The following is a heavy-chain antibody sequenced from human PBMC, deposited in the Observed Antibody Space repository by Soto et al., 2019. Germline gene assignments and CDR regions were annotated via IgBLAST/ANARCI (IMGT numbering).Heavy chain of an antibody. CDR1: GGTLGSYA. V-gene: IGHV1-69*13. Sequence: SVKVSCKASGGTLGSYAINWVRQAPGQGLEWMGGIIPMFGTANYAQKFQGRVTITADESTSTAYMELSSLRSEDTAVYYCARSYCSGGSCYSWRQYYYAMDVWGQGTAVTVSS. CDR2: IIPMFGTA. CDR3: ARSYCSGGSCYSWRQYYYAMDV. J-gene: IGHJ6*02. D-gene: IGHD2-15*01.